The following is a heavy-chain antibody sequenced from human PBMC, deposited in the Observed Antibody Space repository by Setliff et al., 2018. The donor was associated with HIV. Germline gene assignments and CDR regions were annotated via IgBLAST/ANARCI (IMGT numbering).Heavy chain of an antibody. CDR1: GYTFSTYA. J-gene: IGHJ4*02. V-gene: IGHV1-18*01. CDR3: ARAPSGVVIGPDY. CDR2: ISTYNGNT. Sequence: ASVKVSCKASGYTFSTYAISWVRQAPGQGLEWMGWISTYNGNTRYAQKVQGRVTTTTDTFTSTAYMELRSLRSDDTAVYYCARAPSGVVIGPDYWGQGTLVTVSS. D-gene: IGHD3-3*01.